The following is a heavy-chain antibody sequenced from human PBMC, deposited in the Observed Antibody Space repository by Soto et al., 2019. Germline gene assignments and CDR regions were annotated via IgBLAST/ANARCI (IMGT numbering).Heavy chain of an antibody. J-gene: IGHJ5*02. V-gene: IGHV4-30-4*01. CDR2: ISYSGAT. D-gene: IGHD5-18*01. Sequence: SETLSLTCTLSGDSISSNNNYWSWIRQPPGEGLEWIGFISYSGATSYSPSLKSRVAISLDTSKNQFSLSLSSVTAADTAVYYCARGRGYSYGLDPWGQGTLVTVSS. CDR3: ARGRGYSYGLDP. CDR1: GDSISSNNNY.